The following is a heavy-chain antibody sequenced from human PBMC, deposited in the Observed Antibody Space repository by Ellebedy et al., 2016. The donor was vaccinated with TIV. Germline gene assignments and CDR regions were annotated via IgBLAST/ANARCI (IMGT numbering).Heavy chain of an antibody. CDR3: ARDKVDYGDYDYYYGMDV. CDR1: GGTFSSYA. CDR2: IIPIFGTA. D-gene: IGHD4-17*01. J-gene: IGHJ6*02. V-gene: IGHV1-69*13. Sequence: AASVKVSCKASGGTFSSYAISWVRQAPGQGLEWMGGIIPIFGTANYAQKFQGRVTITADESTSTAYMELSSLRSEDTAVYYCARDKVDYGDYDYYYGMDVWGQGTTVTVSS.